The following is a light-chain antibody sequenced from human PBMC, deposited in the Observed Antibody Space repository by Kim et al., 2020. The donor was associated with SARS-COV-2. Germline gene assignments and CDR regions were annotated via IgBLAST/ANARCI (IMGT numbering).Light chain of an antibody. CDR3: QQDSSVSPYT. CDR2: DAS. J-gene: IGKJ2*01. Sequence: DIQMTQSPSTLSVSVGDRVTITCRASESISNWLAWYQQKPGKAPKLLIYDASTVEIGVPSRFSGSGSETEFALTISSLQPDDFATYYGQQDSSVSPYTFGQGTKLEI. V-gene: IGKV1-5*01. CDR1: ESISNW.